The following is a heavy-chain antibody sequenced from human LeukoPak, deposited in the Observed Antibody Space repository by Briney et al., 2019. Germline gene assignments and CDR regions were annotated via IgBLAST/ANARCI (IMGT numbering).Heavy chain of an antibody. CDR1: GGSISGYY. CDR3: ARYSGGKFDS. J-gene: IGHJ4*02. Sequence: ETPSLTCTVSGGSISGYYWSWIRQPPGKGLEWIGYIHYSGSTNYNPSLKSRVIISVDTSKNQFSLKLSSVTAADTAVYYCARYSGGKFDSWGQGTLVTVSS. V-gene: IGHV4-59*01. CDR2: IHYSGST. D-gene: IGHD4-23*01.